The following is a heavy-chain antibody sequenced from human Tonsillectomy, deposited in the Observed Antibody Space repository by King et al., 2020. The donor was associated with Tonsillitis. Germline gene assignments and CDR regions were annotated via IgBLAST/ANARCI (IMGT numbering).Heavy chain of an antibody. V-gene: IGHV3-33*05. CDR2: ISYDGSNK. CDR3: ARDSRQLWLVFDY. CDR1: GFTFSSYG. D-gene: IGHD5-18*01. Sequence: VQLVESGGGVVQPGRSLRLSCAASGFTFSSYGMHWVRQAPGKGLEWVAVISYDGSNKYYADSVKGRFTISRDNSKNTLYLQMNSLRAEDTAVYYCARDSRQLWLVFDYWGQGTLVTVSS. J-gene: IGHJ4*02.